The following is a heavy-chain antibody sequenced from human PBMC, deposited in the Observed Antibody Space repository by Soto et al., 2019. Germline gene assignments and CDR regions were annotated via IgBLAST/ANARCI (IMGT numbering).Heavy chain of an antibody. CDR2: ISYDGSNK. V-gene: IGHV3-30*18. CDR3: AKDSAVAVFDY. CDR1: GFTFSSYG. D-gene: IGHD6-19*01. J-gene: IGHJ4*02. Sequence: QVQLVESGGGVVQPGRSLRLSCAASGFTFSSYGMHWVRQAPGKGLEWVAVISYDGSNKYYADSVKGRFTISRDNSKNTLYLQMNSLRAEDTAVYYCAKDSAVAVFDYCGQGTLVTVSS.